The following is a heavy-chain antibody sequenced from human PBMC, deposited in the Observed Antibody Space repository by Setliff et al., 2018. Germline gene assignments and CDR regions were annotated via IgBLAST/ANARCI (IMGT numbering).Heavy chain of an antibody. CDR1: GYTFTSYG. J-gene: IGHJ3*02. D-gene: IGHD3-22*01. V-gene: IGHV1-18*01. Sequence: GASVKVSCKASGYTFTSYGISWVRQAPGQGLEWMGWISAYNGNTNYAQKLQGRVTMTTDTSTSTAYMELRSLRSDDTAVYYCARGYYYDNSGPAAFDIWGQGTMVTVSS. CDR2: ISAYNGNT. CDR3: ARGYYYDNSGPAAFDI.